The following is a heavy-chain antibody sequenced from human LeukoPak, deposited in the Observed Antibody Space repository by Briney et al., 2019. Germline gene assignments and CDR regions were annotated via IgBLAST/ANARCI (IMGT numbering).Heavy chain of an antibody. CDR1: GFTFSTSD. V-gene: IGHV3-13*01. CDR2: IGTSADT. J-gene: IGHJ4*02. D-gene: IGHD3-22*01. Sequence: PGGSLRLSCAASGFTFSTSDMHWVRQAAGKSLEWVSAIGTSADTYYPGSVKGRFTISRENAKNSLYHQMNSLRAGDTAVYYCARADKGGYYDYWGQGTLVTVSS. CDR3: ARADKGGYYDY.